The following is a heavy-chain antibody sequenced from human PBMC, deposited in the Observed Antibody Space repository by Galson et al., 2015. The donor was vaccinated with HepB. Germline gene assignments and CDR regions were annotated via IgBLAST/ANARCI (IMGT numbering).Heavy chain of an antibody. J-gene: IGHJ4*02. CDR3: ARGKTYYDILTGYNSGG. CDR2: IKQDGYER. D-gene: IGHD3-9*01. CDR1: GFTFSNYW. Sequence: SLRLSCAASGFTFSNYWMSWVRQAPGKGLEWVANIKQDGYERYYVDSVKGRFTISRDNAKNSLYLQMNSLRPEDTAVYYCARGKTYYDILTGYNSGGGGQGTLVTVSS. V-gene: IGHV3-7*03.